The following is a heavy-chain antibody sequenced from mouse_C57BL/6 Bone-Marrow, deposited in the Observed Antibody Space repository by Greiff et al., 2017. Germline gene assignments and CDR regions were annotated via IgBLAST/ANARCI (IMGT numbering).Heavy chain of an antibody. Sequence: VQLQQPGAELVKPGASVKMSCKASGYTFTSYWITWAKQRPGQGLEWIGDIYPGSGSTNYNEKFKSKATLTVDTSSSTAYMQLSSLTSEDSAVYYCARSGDGYYGYFDVWGTGTTVTVSS. D-gene: IGHD2-3*01. CDR3: ARSGDGYYGYFDV. CDR1: GYTFTSYW. V-gene: IGHV1-55*01. J-gene: IGHJ1*03. CDR2: IYPGSGST.